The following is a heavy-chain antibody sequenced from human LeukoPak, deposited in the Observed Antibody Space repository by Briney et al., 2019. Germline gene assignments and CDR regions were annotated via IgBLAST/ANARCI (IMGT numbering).Heavy chain of an antibody. Sequence: GGSLRLSCAASGFTHSIYWMNWARQAPGKGLEWVANIKQDGSQKYHVHSVKGRFTISRDNAKNSLYLQMNRLRAEDTAVYYCARMSGSGWYNWFDPWGQGTLVTASS. J-gene: IGHJ5*02. D-gene: IGHD6-19*01. CDR2: IKQDGSQK. CDR1: GFTHSIYW. V-gene: IGHV3-7*05. CDR3: ARMSGSGWYNWFDP.